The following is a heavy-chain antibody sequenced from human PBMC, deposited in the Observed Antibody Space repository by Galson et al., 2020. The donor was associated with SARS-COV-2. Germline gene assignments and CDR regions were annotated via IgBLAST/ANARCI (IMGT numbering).Heavy chain of an antibody. CDR2: IGGSSSPI. CDR3: ARGLCGGDCYED. V-gene: IGHV3-21*01. Sequence: GGSLRLSCAASGFTFTDNYMNWVRQAPGKGLEWVSAIGGSSSPIYYADSIKGRFTISRDNAKNSVYLQMNSLRAEDTAVYYCARGLCGGDCYEDWGQGSLVTVSS. CDR1: GFTFTDNY. D-gene: IGHD2-21*02. J-gene: IGHJ4*02.